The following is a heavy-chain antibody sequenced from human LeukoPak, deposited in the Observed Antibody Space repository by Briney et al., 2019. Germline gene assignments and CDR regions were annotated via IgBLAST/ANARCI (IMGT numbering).Heavy chain of an antibody. J-gene: IGHJ4*02. Sequence: PSETLSLTCTVSGGSISAYYWSWIRQPPGKGLEWIGYIHYSGTTNYYPSLKSRVTIALDTSKNQFSLKLNSVTAADTAVHYCARFGTSSSRFFDQWGQGTLVTVSS. V-gene: IGHV4-59*01. D-gene: IGHD6-6*01. CDR2: IHYSGTT. CDR3: ARFGTSSSRFFDQ. CDR1: GGSISAYY.